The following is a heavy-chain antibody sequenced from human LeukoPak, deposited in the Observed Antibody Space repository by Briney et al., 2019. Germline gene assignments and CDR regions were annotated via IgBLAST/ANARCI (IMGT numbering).Heavy chain of an antibody. J-gene: IGHJ5*02. D-gene: IGHD2-2*01. CDR3: ARADCFSSTCYLRSSWFDP. CDR1: GFSLISYD. Sequence: GGSLRLSCVASGFSLISYDMNWVCQAPGKGLEWVSSISTTSTYIYYRYSVKGRFTISRDNARNSLYLQMNGLRAEDTAVYYCARADCFSSTCYLRSSWFDPWGQGTLVTVSS. CDR2: ISTTSTYI. V-gene: IGHV3-21*01.